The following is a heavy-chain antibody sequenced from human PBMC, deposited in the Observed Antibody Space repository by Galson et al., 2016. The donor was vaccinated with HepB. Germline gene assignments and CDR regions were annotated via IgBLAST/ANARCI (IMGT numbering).Heavy chain of an antibody. Sequence: SLRLSCAGSGFTFANYAMSWFRQAPGKGLDWVGFIRSNSYGGTTEYAASVKGSFTISRGDSKSIVYLQMNSLKTEDTAVYYCSRVVGLDYDFWSGYPDFDYWGQGALVTVSS. CDR1: GFTFANYA. D-gene: IGHD3-3*01. J-gene: IGHJ4*02. CDR3: SRVVGLDYDFWSGYPDFDY. CDR2: IRSNSYGGTT. V-gene: IGHV3-49*03.